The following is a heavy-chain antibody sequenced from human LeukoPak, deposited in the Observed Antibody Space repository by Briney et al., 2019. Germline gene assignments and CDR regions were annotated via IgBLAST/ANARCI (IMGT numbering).Heavy chain of an antibody. Sequence: SETLSLTCTVSGGSISSSGYYWGWSRQPPGKGLEWIGSIYYSGNTQYNPSLKSRVTISVDTSKNQFSLKLRSVTAADTAVYYCATSPQYGSYWGQGTLVTASS. CDR1: GGSISSSGYY. J-gene: IGHJ4*02. CDR3: ATSPQYGSY. V-gene: IGHV4-39*01. D-gene: IGHD4-17*01. CDR2: IYYSGNT.